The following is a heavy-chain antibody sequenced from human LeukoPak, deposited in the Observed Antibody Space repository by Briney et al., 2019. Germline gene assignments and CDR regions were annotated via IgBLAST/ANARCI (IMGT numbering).Heavy chain of an antibody. V-gene: IGHV3-33*01. CDR2: IWYDGSNK. CDR1: GFTFSSYG. Sequence: PGGSLRLSCAASGFTFSSYGMHWVRQAPGKGLEWVAVIWYDGSNKYYADSVKGRFTISRDNSKNTLYLQMNSLRAEDTAVYYCARGNRWNDVWWFDPWGQGTLVTVSS. J-gene: IGHJ5*02. D-gene: IGHD1-1*01. CDR3: ARGNRWNDVWWFDP.